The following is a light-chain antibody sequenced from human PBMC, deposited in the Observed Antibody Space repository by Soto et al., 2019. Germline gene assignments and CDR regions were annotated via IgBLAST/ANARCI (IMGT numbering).Light chain of an antibody. J-gene: IGKJ4*01. CDR3: QQANSFPLT. CDR2: SAS. V-gene: IGKV1-12*01. Sequence: DILMTQSPSSVSASVGDRVTITCWASKGISSWLAWYQQKPGKAPKLLIYSASSLQSGVRSRFSGSGSGTDVTLTISSLQPEDFAIYYCQQANSFPLTFGGGTKVEIK. CDR1: KGISSW.